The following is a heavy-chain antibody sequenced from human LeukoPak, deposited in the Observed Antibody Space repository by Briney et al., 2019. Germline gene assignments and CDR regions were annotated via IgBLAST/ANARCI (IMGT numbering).Heavy chain of an antibody. D-gene: IGHD3-3*01. CDR1: GFSFSTYG. Sequence: GGSLRLSCAASGFSFSTYGMHWVRRAPGKGLEWVAFIRFGGKNNYYTDAVKGPFSISRDNTKNTLYLQMNSLRVDDTAMYYCAKDKGLGAYYYYFDYWGQGTLVTVSS. CDR2: IRFGGKNN. V-gene: IGHV3-30*02. J-gene: IGHJ4*02. CDR3: AKDKGLGAYYYYFDY.